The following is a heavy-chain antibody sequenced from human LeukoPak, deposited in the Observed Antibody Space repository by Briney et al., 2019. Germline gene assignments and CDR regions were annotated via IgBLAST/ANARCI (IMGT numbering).Heavy chain of an antibody. CDR2: IYNSGST. J-gene: IGHJ6*03. V-gene: IGHV4-38-2*02. CDR1: GYSISSGYF. Sequence: PSETLSLTCTVSGYSISSGYFWGWIRPPPGTGLEWIGTIYNSGSTYYNASLESRVTISVDTSKNQFSLKLSSVTAADTAVYYCARIKCGGDCRGYYYYYHMDVWGKGTTVTISS. CDR3: ARIKCGGDCRGYYYYYHMDV. D-gene: IGHD2-21*02.